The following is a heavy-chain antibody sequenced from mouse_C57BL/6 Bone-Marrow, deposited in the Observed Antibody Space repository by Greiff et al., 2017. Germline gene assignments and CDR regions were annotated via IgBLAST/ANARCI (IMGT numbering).Heavy chain of an antibody. V-gene: IGHV1-55*01. Sequence: VQLQQPGAELVKPGASVKMSCKASGYTFTSYWITWVKQRPGQGLEWIGDIYPGSGSTNYNEKFKSKATLTVDTSSSTAYMQLSSLTSEDSAVYYWAREGDYYGSTYYAMDYWGQGTSVTVSS. CDR1: GYTFTSYW. CDR2: IYPGSGST. D-gene: IGHD1-1*01. CDR3: AREGDYYGSTYYAMDY. J-gene: IGHJ4*01.